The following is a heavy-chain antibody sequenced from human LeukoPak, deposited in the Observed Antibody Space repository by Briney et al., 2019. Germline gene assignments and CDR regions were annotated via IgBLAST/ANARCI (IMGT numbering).Heavy chain of an antibody. CDR3: ARYGDYINNWFDP. Sequence: KPSETLSLTCTVSGGAISRYYWSWIRQPAGKGLEWIGRIYASGSTNYNPSLKSRVTMSVDTSKNQVSLKLSSVTAADTAVYYCARYGDYINNWFDPWGQGTLVTVSS. D-gene: IGHD4-17*01. V-gene: IGHV4-4*07. CDR1: GGAISRYY. J-gene: IGHJ5*02. CDR2: IYASGST.